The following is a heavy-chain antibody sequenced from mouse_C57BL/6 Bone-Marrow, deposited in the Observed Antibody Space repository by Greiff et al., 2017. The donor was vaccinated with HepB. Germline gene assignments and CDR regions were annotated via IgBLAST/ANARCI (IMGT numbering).Heavy chain of an antibody. CDR2: ILPGSGST. V-gene: IGHV1-9*01. CDR3: ARCYDYAFAY. J-gene: IGHJ3*01. Sequence: ESGAELMKPGASVKLSCKATGYTFTGYWIEWVKQRPGHGLEWIGEILPGSGSTNYNEKFKGKATFTADTYSNTAYMQLSSLTTEDSAIYYCARCYDYAFAYWGQGTLVTVSA. D-gene: IGHD2-4*01. CDR1: GYTFTGYW.